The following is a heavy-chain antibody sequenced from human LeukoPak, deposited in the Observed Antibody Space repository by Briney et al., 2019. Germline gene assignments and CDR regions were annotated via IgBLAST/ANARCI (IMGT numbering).Heavy chain of an antibody. CDR2: IVVGSGNT. J-gene: IGHJ4*02. CDR3: AAELRGYSGYDY. V-gene: IGHV1-58*01. D-gene: IGHD5-12*01. CDR1: GFTFTSSA. Sequence: SVKVSCKASGFTFTSSAVQWVRQARGQRLEWIGWIVVGSGNTNYAQKFQERVTITRDMSTSTAYMELSRLRSEDTAVYYCAAELRGYSGYDYWGQGTLVTVSS.